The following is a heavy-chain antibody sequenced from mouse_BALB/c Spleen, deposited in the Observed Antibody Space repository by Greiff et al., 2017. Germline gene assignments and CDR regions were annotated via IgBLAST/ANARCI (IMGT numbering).Heavy chain of an antibody. CDR3: ARGLDYYGYFDY. J-gene: IGHJ2*01. Sequence: EVQLQQSGPELVKPGASVKISCKASGYTFTDYNMHWVKQSHGKSLEWIGYIYPYNGGTGYNQKFKSKATLTVDNSSSTAYMELRSLTSEDSAVYYCARGLDYYGYFDYWGQGTTLTVSS. CDR2: IYPYNGGT. V-gene: IGHV1S29*02. D-gene: IGHD1-1*01. CDR1: GYTFTDYN.